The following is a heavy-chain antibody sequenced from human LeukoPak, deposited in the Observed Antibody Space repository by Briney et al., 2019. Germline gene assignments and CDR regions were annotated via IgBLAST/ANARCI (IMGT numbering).Heavy chain of an antibody. CDR2: IYTSGST. Sequence: SETLSLTCTVSGGSISSYYWSWIRHPAGKGLEWIGRIYTSGSTNYNPPLKSRVTRSVDTSKNQFSLKLSSVTAADTAVYYCARDGCSSTSCYEGSWFDPWGQGTLVTVSS. CDR1: GGSISSYY. J-gene: IGHJ5*02. CDR3: ARDGCSSTSCYEGSWFDP. D-gene: IGHD2-2*01. V-gene: IGHV4-4*07.